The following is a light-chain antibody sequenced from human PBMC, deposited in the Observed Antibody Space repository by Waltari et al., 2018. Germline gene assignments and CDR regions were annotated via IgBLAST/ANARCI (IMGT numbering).Light chain of an antibody. J-gene: IGKJ4*01. Sequence: IVLTQSPGTLSLSPGDRATLSCRASPTVSTIALSWYQQKPGQAPRVLIYSTSNRATGIPDRFSGSGSGTDFTLTINRLAPEDFAMYYCQQYDGIVVTFGGGTKVEI. V-gene: IGKV3-20*01. CDR2: STS. CDR3: QQYDGIVVT. CDR1: PTVSTIA.